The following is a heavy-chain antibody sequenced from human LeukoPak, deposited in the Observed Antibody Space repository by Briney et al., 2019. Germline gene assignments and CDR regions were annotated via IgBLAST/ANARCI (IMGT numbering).Heavy chain of an antibody. Sequence: GGSLRLSCAASGFTFSSYAMHWVRQAPGKGLEWVAVISYDGSNKYYADSVKGRFTISRDNAKNSLYLQMNSLRAEDTAVYYCARDLRREAAAGYDAFDIWGQGTMVTVSS. J-gene: IGHJ3*02. D-gene: IGHD6-13*01. CDR1: GFTFSSYA. CDR2: ISYDGSNK. V-gene: IGHV3-30-3*01. CDR3: ARDLRREAAAGYDAFDI.